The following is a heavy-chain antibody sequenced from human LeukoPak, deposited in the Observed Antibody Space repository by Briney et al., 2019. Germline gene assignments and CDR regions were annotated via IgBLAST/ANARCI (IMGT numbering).Heavy chain of an antibody. Sequence: GGSLRLSCAASGFTFSGYSINWVRQAPGKGLEWVSYISTSSSTIYYSGSVKGRFTISRDNARNSLYLQMNSLRAEDTAVYYCAREATGYYDSSGYLFDYWGQGTLVTVSS. J-gene: IGHJ4*02. CDR3: AREATGYYDSSGYLFDY. CDR2: ISTSSSTI. CDR1: GFTFSGYS. D-gene: IGHD3-22*01. V-gene: IGHV3-48*04.